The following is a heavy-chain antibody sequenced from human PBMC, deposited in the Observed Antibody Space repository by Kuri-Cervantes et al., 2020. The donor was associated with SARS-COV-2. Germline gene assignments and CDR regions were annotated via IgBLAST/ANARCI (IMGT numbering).Heavy chain of an antibody. J-gene: IGHJ3*02. Sequence: SETLSLTCTVSGGSISSSSYYWGWIRQPPGKGLEWIGYIYYSGSTNYNPSLKSRVTISVDTSKNQFSLKLSSVTAADTAVYYCARDFGYCSGGSCSEDAFDIWGQGTMVTVSS. CDR1: GGSISSSSYY. V-gene: IGHV4-61*01. CDR3: ARDFGYCSGGSCSEDAFDI. CDR2: IYYSGST. D-gene: IGHD2-15*01.